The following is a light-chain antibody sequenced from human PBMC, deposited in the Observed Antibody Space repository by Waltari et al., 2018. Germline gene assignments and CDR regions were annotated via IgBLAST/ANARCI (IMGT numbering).Light chain of an antibody. CDR2: WAS. CDR3: QQNRDTPRT. CDR1: QSVLYSSNNKNY. V-gene: IGKV4-1*01. J-gene: IGKJ1*01. Sequence: DIVMTQSPDSLAVSLGERATINCKSSQSVLYSSNNKNYLAWYQQKPGQVPKLLIYWASTRESGVPDRFSGSESGTDFTLTISSLQAEDVAVYYCQQNRDTPRTFGQGTKVEIK.